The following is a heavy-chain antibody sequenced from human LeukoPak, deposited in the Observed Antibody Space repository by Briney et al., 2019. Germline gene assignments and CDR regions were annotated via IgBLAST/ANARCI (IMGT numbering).Heavy chain of an antibody. J-gene: IGHJ4*02. CDR2: ITSSGSKM. V-gene: IGHV3-11*01. CDR1: GFTFSDNS. Sequence: GGSLRLSCAASGFTFSDNSMSWFRQAPGKGLEWIAYITSSGSKMDYADSVKGRFTISRDNAKNSLFLQMNSLRVEGTAVYYCGRTRKNFYFDYWGQGTLVAVSS. D-gene: IGHD2/OR15-2a*01. CDR3: GRTRKNFYFDY.